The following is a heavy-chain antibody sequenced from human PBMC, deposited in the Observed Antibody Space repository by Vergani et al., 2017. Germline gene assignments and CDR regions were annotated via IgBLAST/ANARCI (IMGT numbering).Heavy chain of an antibody. CDR2: IYYSGGT. CDR1: GGSISSSSYY. J-gene: IGHJ6*03. CDR3: ARQGGFWSGVPSNYYMDV. D-gene: IGHD3-3*01. V-gene: IGHV4-39*01. Sequence: QVQLQESGPGLVKPSQTLSLTCTVSGGSISSSSYYWGWIRPPPGKGLGWIGSIYYSGGTYYNPSLKSRVTISVDSSKNQFSLKLSSVTAADTAVYYCARQGGFWSGVPSNYYMDVWGKGTTVTVSS.